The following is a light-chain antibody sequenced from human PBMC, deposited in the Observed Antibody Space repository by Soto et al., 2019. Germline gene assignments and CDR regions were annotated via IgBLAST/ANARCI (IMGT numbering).Light chain of an antibody. Sequence: QSVLTQPPSASGPPGQRVTISCSGGRSNIRGNSVTWYQQLPRTAPRLLLYTPNQRPSGGHDRCSGSKSGTSDSLAISGLQSEDEADYYCAAWDDSLNGVVFGGGTKLTVL. CDR3: AAWDDSLNGVV. CDR1: RSNIRGNS. CDR2: TPN. J-gene: IGLJ2*01. V-gene: IGLV1-44*01.